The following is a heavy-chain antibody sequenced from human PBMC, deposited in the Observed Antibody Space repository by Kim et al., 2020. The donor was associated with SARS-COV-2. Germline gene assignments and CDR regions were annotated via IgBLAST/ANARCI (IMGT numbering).Heavy chain of an antibody. CDR3: ARRRTGAMYYFDY. CDR2: IYYSGST. CDR1: GGSISSYY. V-gene: IGHV4-59*08. Sequence: SETLSLTCTVSGGSISSYYWSWIRQPPGKGLEWIGYIYYSGSTNYNPSLKSRVTISVDTSKNQFSLKLSSVTAADTAVYYCARRRTGAMYYFDYWGQGTLVTVSS. D-gene: IGHD7-27*01. J-gene: IGHJ4*02.